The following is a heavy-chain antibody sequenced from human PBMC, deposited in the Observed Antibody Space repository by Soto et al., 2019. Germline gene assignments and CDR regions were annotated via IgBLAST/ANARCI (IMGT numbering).Heavy chain of an antibody. V-gene: IGHV3-23*01. CDR1: GFTFSSYA. D-gene: IGHD6-19*01. J-gene: IGHJ1*01. CDR2: ISGSGDST. Sequence: TGGSLRLSCAASGFTFSSYAMSWVRQAPGKGLEWVSGISGSGDSTYYADSVKGRFTICRDNSKNTLYLQMNSLRAEDTAVYYCAKGVPGIAVAGTGYFQHWGQGTLVTVSS. CDR3: AKGVPGIAVAGTGYFQH.